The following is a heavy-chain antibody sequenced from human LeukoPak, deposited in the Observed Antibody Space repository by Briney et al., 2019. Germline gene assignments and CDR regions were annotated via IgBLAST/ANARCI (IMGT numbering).Heavy chain of an antibody. V-gene: IGHV3-30*03. CDR2: ISYDGSNK. CDR3: ARRGLRSHPGKPYYGVDV. Sequence: PGGSLRLSCAASGFTFSSYGMHWVRQAPGKGLEWVAVISYDGSNKYYADSVKGRFTISRDNSKNTLYLQMNSLRAEDTAVYYCARRGLRSHPGKPYYGVDVWGQGTTVTVSS. J-gene: IGHJ6*02. CDR1: GFTFSSYG. D-gene: IGHD3-3*01.